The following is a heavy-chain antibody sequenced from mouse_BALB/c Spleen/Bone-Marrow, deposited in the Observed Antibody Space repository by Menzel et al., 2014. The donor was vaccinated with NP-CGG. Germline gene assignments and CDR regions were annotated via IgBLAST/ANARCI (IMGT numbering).Heavy chain of an antibody. J-gene: IGHJ4*01. CDR3: ARSDGYRDMDY. V-gene: IGHV1-82*01. Sequence: VKLMESGPELVKPGASVKISCKASGYAFSSSWMNWVKQRPGQGLEWIGRIYPGDGDTKYNGKFKGKATLTADKSSSTAYMQLSRLTSVDSAVYFCARSDGYRDMDYWGQGTSVTVSS. CDR2: IYPGDGDT. CDR1: GYAFSSSW. D-gene: IGHD2-3*01.